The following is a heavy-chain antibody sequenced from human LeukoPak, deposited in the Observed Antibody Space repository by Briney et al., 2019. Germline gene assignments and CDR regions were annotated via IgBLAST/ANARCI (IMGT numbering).Heavy chain of an antibody. D-gene: IGHD2-2*01. J-gene: IGHJ5*02. Sequence: GGSLRLSCAASGFTFSNYAMSWVRQAPGKGLEWVSAFSPSGGGTYYADSVKGRFTISRDNSKNTLYLQMNSLRAEDAAVYYCAKDSAAMRFDPWGQGTLVTVSS. CDR2: FSPSGGGT. CDR1: GFTFSNYA. CDR3: AKDSAAMRFDP. V-gene: IGHV3-23*01.